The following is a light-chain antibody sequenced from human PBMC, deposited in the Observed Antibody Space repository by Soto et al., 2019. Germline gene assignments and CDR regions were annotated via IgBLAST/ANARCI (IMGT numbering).Light chain of an antibody. CDR2: DAS. J-gene: IGKJ4*01. CDR3: QQRSNWTPIT. V-gene: IGKV3-11*01. CDR1: QSVSSY. Sequence: EIVLTQSPATLYLSPGESATLSCSSSQSVSSYLAWYQQKPGQAPRLLIYDASNRSTGSPARFSGSGSGTAFTLTISSLEPEDFSVYYCQQRSNWTPITFVAETKVEIK.